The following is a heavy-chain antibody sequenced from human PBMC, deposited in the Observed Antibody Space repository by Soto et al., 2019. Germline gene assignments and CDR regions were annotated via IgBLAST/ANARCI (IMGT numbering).Heavy chain of an antibody. Sequence: QVQLQESGPGLVKPSGTLSLTCAVSGGSISSTKWWSWVRQPPGKGLEWIGEVYHSGSTKYNPSLKSRVTISVDNSMNQFSLKLSSVTAADTAVYYCATRPPGIAAALDQWGQGTLVTVSS. CDR2: VYHSGST. CDR3: ATRPPGIAAALDQ. J-gene: IGHJ5*02. V-gene: IGHV4-4*02. CDR1: GGSISSTKW. D-gene: IGHD6-13*01.